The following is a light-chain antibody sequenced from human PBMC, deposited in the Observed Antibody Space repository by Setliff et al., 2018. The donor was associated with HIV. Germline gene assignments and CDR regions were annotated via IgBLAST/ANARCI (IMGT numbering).Light chain of an antibody. CDR3: CSYAGTDTYI. J-gene: IGLJ1*01. V-gene: IGLV2-11*01. CDR2: DVN. CDR1: SSDVGAYNF. Sequence: QSALTQPRSVSGSPGQSVTFSCTGSSSDVGAYNFVSWYQQHPGKAPKLIIYDVNKRPSGAPDRFSGSKSGDTASLTISGLQSEDEADYYCCSYAGTDTYIFGTGTKVTV.